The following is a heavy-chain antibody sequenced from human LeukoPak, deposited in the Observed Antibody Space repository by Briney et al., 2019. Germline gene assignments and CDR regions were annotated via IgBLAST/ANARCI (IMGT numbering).Heavy chain of an antibody. Sequence: PGGSLRLSCAASGFTFSDYYMSWIRQAPGRGLEWVSYISSSSSYTNYADSVKGRFTISRDHAKNSLYLQMNSLRAEDTAVYYCARGYSSGWYYFDYWGQGTLVTVSS. CDR1: GFTFSDYY. CDR2: ISSSSSYT. J-gene: IGHJ4*02. D-gene: IGHD6-19*01. CDR3: ARGYSSGWYYFDY. V-gene: IGHV3-11*03.